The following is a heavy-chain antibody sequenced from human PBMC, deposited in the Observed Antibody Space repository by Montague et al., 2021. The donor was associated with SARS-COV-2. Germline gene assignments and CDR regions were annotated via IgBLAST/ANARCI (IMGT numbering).Heavy chain of an antibody. D-gene: IGHD5-12*01. CDR3: ARDGADYSFAYYHEMDV. V-gene: IGHV4-4*07. J-gene: IGHJ6*02. CDR2: LYTSGST. Sequence: SETLSLTCTVSGASVRTYYWSWIRQSAGKTLEWMGRLYTSGSTYYNPSFKSRVTMSLDTSENLFSLNLSSMTAADTAVYYCARDGADYSFAYYHEMDVWGQGIAVTVSS. CDR1: GASVRTYY.